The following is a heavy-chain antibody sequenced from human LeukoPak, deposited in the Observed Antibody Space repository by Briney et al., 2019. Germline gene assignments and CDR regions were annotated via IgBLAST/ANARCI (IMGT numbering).Heavy chain of an antibody. CDR3: AREEAELAAAGNDAFDI. CDR1: GFTFSSYS. V-gene: IGHV3-21*01. CDR2: ISSSSSYI. J-gene: IGHJ3*02. D-gene: IGHD6-13*01. Sequence: GGSLRLSCAASGFTFSSYSMNWVRQAPGKGLEWVSSISSSSSYIYYADSVKGRFTISRDNAKNSLYLQMNSLRAEDTAVYYCAREEAELAAAGNDAFDIWGQGTMVTVSS.